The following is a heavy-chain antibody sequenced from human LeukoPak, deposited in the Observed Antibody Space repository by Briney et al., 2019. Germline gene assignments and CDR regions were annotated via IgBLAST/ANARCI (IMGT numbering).Heavy chain of an antibody. D-gene: IGHD3-9*01. J-gene: IGHJ6*02. Sequence: GGSLRPSCAASGFSFSNYGMSWVRQAPGKGLEWVANIKQDGSEKYYVDSVKGRFTMSRDNAKKLLYLQMNSLRDEDTAVYYCARDRADLDILTGYYEHYGMDVWGRGCTVTVSS. CDR1: GFSFSNYG. CDR3: ARDRADLDILTGYYEHYGMDV. V-gene: IGHV3-7*04. CDR2: IKQDGSEK.